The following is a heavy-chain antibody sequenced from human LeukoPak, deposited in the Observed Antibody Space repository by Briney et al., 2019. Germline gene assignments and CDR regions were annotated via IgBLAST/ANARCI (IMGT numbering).Heavy chain of an antibody. V-gene: IGHV3-21*01. D-gene: IGHD2-2*01. Sequence: GGSLRLSCAPSGFTFSSYSMNWVSQAPGKGLGWVSSISSSSSYIYYADSVKGRFTISRDNAKNSLYLQMNSLRAEDTAVYYCARRGIVVVPAAISYDYWGQGTLVTVSS. J-gene: IGHJ4*02. CDR3: ARRGIVVVPAAISYDY. CDR1: GFTFSSYS. CDR2: ISSSSSYI.